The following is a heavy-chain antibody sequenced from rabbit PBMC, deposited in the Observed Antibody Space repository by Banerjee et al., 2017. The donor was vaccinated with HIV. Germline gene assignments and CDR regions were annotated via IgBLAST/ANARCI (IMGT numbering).Heavy chain of an antibody. V-gene: IGHV1S43*01. CDR1: GFTLSSSYW. CDR3: ARGGGVGGDGVDL. Sequence: QEQLVESGGGLVQPEGSLTLTCKASGFTLSSSYWICWVRQAPGKGLELIACIHSTGTYTGYASWVNGRFTITSNTNQNTVDLVMTSLTAADTATYFCARGGGVGGDGVDLWGQGTLVTVS. J-gene: IGHJ3*01. CDR2: IHSTGTYT. D-gene: IGHD2-1*01.